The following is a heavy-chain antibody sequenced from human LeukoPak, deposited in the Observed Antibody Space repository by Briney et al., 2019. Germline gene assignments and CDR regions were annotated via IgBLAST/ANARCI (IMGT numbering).Heavy chain of an antibody. Sequence: GESLKISCKVSGYTFTGFWIGWVRQMPGKGLECLGFIYPGDSDTIYSPPFQGQVTISADKSIRTAYLQWSSLKASDTAMYYCARGGTDYGDYSFYYYYYMDVWGKGTTVTVSS. J-gene: IGHJ6*03. CDR3: ARGGTDYGDYSFYYYYYMDV. V-gene: IGHV5-51*01. CDR2: IYPGDSDT. D-gene: IGHD4-17*01. CDR1: GYTFTGFW.